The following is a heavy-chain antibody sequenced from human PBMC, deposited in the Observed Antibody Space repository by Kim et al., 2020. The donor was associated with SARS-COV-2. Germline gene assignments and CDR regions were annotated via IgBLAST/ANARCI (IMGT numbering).Heavy chain of an antibody. Sequence: GGSLRLSCAASGFTFSSYSMNWVRQAPGKGLEWVSYISSSSSTIYYADSVKGRFTISRDNAKNSLYLQMNSLRDEDTAVYYCARDYSSSSRSAEYFQHWGQGTLFTVSS. CDR1: GFTFSSYS. CDR3: ARDYSSSSRSAEYFQH. CDR2: ISSSSSTI. J-gene: IGHJ1*01. V-gene: IGHV3-48*02. D-gene: IGHD6-6*01.